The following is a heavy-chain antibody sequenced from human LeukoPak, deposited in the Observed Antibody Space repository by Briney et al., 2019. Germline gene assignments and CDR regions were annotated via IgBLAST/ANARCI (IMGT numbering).Heavy chain of an antibody. CDR3: AREVVSTPSYFDS. Sequence: GGSLRLSCAASGFTVSSSYMYWVRQAPGKGLEWVSFLYRGDSAIYAESVRGRFTISRDNSKNTLYLLMNSLIPEDTAVYCCAREVVSTPSYFDSWGQGTLVTVSS. D-gene: IGHD2-15*01. J-gene: IGHJ4*02. CDR1: GFTVSSSY. CDR2: LYRGDSA. V-gene: IGHV3-53*01.